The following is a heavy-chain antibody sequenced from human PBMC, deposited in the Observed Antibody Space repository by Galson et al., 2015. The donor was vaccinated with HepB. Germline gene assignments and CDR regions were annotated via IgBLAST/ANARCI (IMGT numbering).Heavy chain of an antibody. J-gene: IGHJ4*02. Sequence: SLRLSCAASGFTFSSYAMHWVRQAPGKGLEWVAVISYDGSNKYYADSVKGRFTISRDNSKNTLYLQMNSLRAEDTAVYYCARARGGNPLGWYFDYWGQGTLVTVSS. CDR3: ARARGGNPLGWYFDY. D-gene: IGHD3-10*01. CDR1: GFTFSSYA. CDR2: ISYDGSNK. V-gene: IGHV3-30*04.